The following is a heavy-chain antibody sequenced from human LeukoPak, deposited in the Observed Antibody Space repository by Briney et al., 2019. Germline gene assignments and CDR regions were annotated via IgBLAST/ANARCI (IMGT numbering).Heavy chain of an antibody. D-gene: IGHD3-10*01. Sequence: GGSLRLSCAASGVTFSSSWMSWVRQAPGKGLEWVANIKRDGSEKNYVDSVRGRFTVSRDNRENSLYLHLNSLGVEDTAVYYCARGSVVDESGSYYRWFDLWGQGSLVTVS. CDR2: IKRDGSEK. J-gene: IGHJ5*01. CDR1: GVTFSSSW. V-gene: IGHV3-7*01. CDR3: ARGSVVDESGSYYRWFDL.